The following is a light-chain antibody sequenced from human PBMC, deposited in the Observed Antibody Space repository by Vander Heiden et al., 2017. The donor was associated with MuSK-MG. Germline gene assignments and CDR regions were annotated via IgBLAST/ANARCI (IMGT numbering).Light chain of an antibody. Sequence: DTVMPQSPVSLSVSPGGRASLSCRASRSVNSNVAWYQHKSGHVPRLLIYDASTRATGIPDRFVAYGSGTEFTLTINSLQSEDAAIYYCQQYNNWPPRTFGQGTKVEIK. CDR1: RSVNSN. CDR3: QQYNNWPPRT. J-gene: IGKJ1*01. V-gene: IGKV3-15*01. CDR2: DAS.